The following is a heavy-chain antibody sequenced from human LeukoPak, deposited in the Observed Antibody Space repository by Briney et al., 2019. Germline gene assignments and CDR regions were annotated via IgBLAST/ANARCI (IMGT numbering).Heavy chain of an antibody. V-gene: IGHV4-34*01. Sequence: SETLSLTCAVYGGSFSGYYWSWIRQPPGKGLEWIGEINHSGSTNYNPSLKSRVTISVDTSKNQFSLKLSSVTAADTAVYYCARGGGKYYDFWSGYYAFFDYWGQGTLVTVSS. CDR3: ARGGGKYYDFWSGYYAFFDY. CDR1: GGSFSGYY. D-gene: IGHD3-3*01. J-gene: IGHJ4*02. CDR2: INHSGST.